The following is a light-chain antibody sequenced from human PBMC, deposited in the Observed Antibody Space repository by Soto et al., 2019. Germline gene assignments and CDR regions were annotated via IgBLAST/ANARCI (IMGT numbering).Light chain of an antibody. CDR1: SSNIGSNT. Sequence: QSVLTQPPSASGTPGQRVTISCSGSSSNIGSNTVDWYQQLPGTAPKLLIYRNNQRPSGVPDRFSGSKSGTSASLAISGLQSEEEADYYCAAWDDSLNDWVFGGGTKLTVL. CDR2: RNN. V-gene: IGLV1-44*01. J-gene: IGLJ3*02. CDR3: AAWDDSLNDWV.